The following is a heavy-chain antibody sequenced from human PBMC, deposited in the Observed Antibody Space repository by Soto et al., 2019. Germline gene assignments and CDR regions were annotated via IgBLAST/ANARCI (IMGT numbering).Heavy chain of an antibody. Sequence: ASVKVSCKASGYTFTSYGISWVRQAPGQGLEWMGWISAYNGNTNYAQKFQGRVTITADKSTSTAYMELSSLRSEDTAVYYCARVGSKSFYYATDVWGQGTTVTVSS. D-gene: IGHD4-4*01. CDR3: ARVGSKSFYYATDV. V-gene: IGHV1-18*01. CDR2: ISAYNGNT. J-gene: IGHJ6*02. CDR1: GYTFTSYG.